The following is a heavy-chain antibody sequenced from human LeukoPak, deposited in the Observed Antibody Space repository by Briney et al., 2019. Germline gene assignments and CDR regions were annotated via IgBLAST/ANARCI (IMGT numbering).Heavy chain of an antibody. CDR2: TNEHGTEK. D-gene: IGHD6-13*01. CDR3: ARGAAGYSSSWHDHDAFDI. V-gene: IGHV3-7*03. CDR1: GFSFSTYW. J-gene: IGHJ3*02. Sequence: GGSLRLSCEVSGFSFSTYWMSWVRQAPGKGLEWVGQTNEHGTEKYYGDAVRGRFTISRDNAKNSLYLQMNSLRAEDTAVYYCARGAAGYSSSWHDHDAFDIWGQGTMVTVSS.